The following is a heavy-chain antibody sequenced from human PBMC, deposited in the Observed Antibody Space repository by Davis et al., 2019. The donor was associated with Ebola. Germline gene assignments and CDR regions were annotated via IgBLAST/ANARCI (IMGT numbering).Heavy chain of an antibody. CDR1: GGSISSYYW. D-gene: IGHD1-14*01. J-gene: IGHJ6*02. Sequence: ETLSLTCTVSGGSISSYYWSWIRQPPGKALEWLAHIFSNDEKSYSTSLKSRLTISKDTSKSQVVLTMTNMDPVDTATYYCARILGLRTGADYYYGMDVWGQGTTVTVSS. CDR3: ARILGLRTGADYYYGMDV. CDR2: IFSNDEK. V-gene: IGHV2-26*01.